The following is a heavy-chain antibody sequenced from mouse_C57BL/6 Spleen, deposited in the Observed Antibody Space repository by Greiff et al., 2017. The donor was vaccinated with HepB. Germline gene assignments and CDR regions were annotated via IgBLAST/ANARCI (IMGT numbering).Heavy chain of an antibody. CDR2: ISDGGSYT. J-gene: IGHJ3*01. V-gene: IGHV5-4*03. Sequence: EVKVVESGGGLVKPGGSLKLSCAASGFTFSSYAMSWVRQTPEKRLEWVATISDGGSYTYYPHNVKGRFTISRDNAKNNLYLQMSHLKSEDTAMYYCASLGSSGYAWFAYWGQGTLVTVSA. CDR1: GFTFSSYA. CDR3: ASLGSSGYAWFAY. D-gene: IGHD3-2*02.